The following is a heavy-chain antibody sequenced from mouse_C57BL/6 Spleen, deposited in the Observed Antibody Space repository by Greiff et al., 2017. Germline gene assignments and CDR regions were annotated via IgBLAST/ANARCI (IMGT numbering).Heavy chain of an antibody. CDR3: ARWGYGRDYAMDD. D-gene: IGHD3-1*01. V-gene: IGHV1-55*01. Sequence: QVQLQQPGAELVKPGASVTMSCKASGYTFTSYWITWVKQRPGQGLEWIGDIYPGSGSTNYNEKFKSKATLTVDTSSSTAYMQRSSLTSEDSAVYYCARWGYGRDYAMDDWGQGTSVTVSS. CDR2: IYPGSGST. J-gene: IGHJ4*01. CDR1: GYTFTSYW.